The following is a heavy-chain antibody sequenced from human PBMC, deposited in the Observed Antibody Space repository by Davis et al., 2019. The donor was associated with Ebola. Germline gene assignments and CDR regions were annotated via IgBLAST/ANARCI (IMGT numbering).Heavy chain of an antibody. Sequence: PSETLSLTCTVSGGSISSYYWSWIRQPPGKGLEWIGYIYYSGSTNYNPSLKSRVTISVDTSKNQFSLKLSSVTAADTAVYYCAFGAGYCSSTSCLLDAFDIWGQGTMVTVSS. V-gene: IGHV4-59*08. CDR2: IYYSGST. J-gene: IGHJ3*02. CDR1: GGSISSYY. D-gene: IGHD2-2*01. CDR3: AFGAGYCSSTSCLLDAFDI.